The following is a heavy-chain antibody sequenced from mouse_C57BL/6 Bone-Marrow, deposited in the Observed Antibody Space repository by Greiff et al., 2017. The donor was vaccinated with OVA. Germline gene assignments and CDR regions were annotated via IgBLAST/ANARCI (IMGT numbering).Heavy chain of an antibody. D-gene: IGHD4-1*01. CDR3: ARSDWAVYYYAMDY. Sequence: VQLQQPGAELVKPGASVKLSCKASGYTFTSYWMHWVKQRPGQGLEWIGMIPPNSGSTNSNEKFKSKATLTIDKSSSTSYMQLSSLTSEDSAVYYCARSDWAVYYYAMDYWGQGTSVTVSS. CDR2: IPPNSGST. J-gene: IGHJ4*01. CDR1: GYTFTSYW. V-gene: IGHV1-64*01.